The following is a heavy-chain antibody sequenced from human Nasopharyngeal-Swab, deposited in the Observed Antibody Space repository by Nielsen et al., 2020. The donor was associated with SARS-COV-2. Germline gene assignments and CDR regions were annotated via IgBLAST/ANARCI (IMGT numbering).Heavy chain of an antibody. CDR3: ARDCSTSSCHLV. CDR1: GYTFTSYG. Sequence: ASVKVSCKASGYTFTSYGFGWMRQAPGQGPEYIGWISAYNGRTYYEQKFQGRVTMTTDTSTSTAYMELSSLRSDDTAVYYCARDCSTSSCHLVWGQGTLVTVSS. CDR2: ISAYNGRT. J-gene: IGHJ4*02. D-gene: IGHD2-2*01. V-gene: IGHV1-18*01.